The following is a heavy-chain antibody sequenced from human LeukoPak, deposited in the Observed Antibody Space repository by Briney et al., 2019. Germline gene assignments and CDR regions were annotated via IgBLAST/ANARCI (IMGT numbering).Heavy chain of an antibody. V-gene: IGHV1-18*01. Sequence: ASVKVSCKASGYTFTSYGISWVRQAPGQGLEWMGWISAYNGNTNYAQKLQGRVTMTTDTSTSTAYMELRSLRSDDTAVYYCARATDYYDSSGYYGSSSVLDYWGQGTLVTVSS. D-gene: IGHD3-22*01. CDR3: ARATDYYDSSGYYGSSSVLDY. CDR1: GYTFTSYG. J-gene: IGHJ4*02. CDR2: ISAYNGNT.